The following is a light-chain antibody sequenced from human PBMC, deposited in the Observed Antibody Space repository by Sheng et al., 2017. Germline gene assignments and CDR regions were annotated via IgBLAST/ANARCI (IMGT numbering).Light chain of an antibody. J-gene: IGKJ4*01. V-gene: IGKV3-20*01. CDR2: GAS. CDR3: QQYNSWPPLT. CDR1: QSVAGRY. Sequence: EIVLTQSPGTLSLSLGERATLSCRASQSVAGRYLAWYQQKPGQAPRLLIYGASTRASGIPDRFSGSGSGTDFTLTISRLEPEDFAVYYCQQYNSWPPLTFGGGTKVDIK.